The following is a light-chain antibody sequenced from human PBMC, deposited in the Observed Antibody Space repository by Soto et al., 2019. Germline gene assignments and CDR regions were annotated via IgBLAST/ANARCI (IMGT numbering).Light chain of an antibody. Sequence: EILMTQSPATLSVSPGERATLSCRASQIVSSNLAWYQQKPGQAPRLLIYDASNSATGSPARFSGSGSGTNFTLTTIRLQPEDFAVYHCQQYDGSSGTFGQGTKVDIK. J-gene: IGKJ1*01. CDR3: QQYDGSSGT. V-gene: IGKV3D-15*01. CDR2: DAS. CDR1: QIVSSN.